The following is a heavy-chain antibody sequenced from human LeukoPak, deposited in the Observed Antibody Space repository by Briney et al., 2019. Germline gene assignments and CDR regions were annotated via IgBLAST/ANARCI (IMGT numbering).Heavy chain of an antibody. CDR1: GDSVSSKNGA. CDR2: TYYRSKWYN. D-gene: IGHD6-19*01. J-gene: IGHJ4*02. Sequence: SQTLSLTCXXSGDSVSSKNGAWNWIRQSPSRGLEWLGRTYYRSKWYNDYAESMEGRMTISQDTSKNQYSLHLNSVTPDDTAVYYCARDFGTTGWHTFDYWGQGTLVTVSS. CDR3: ARDFGTTGWHTFDY. V-gene: IGHV6-1*01.